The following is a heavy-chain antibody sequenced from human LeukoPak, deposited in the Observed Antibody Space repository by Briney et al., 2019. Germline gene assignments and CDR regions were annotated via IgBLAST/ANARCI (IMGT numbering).Heavy chain of an antibody. J-gene: IGHJ1*01. Sequence: ASVKVSCKASGYTFTSYYMHWVRQAPGQGLEWMGIINPSGGSTGYAQKFQGRVTMTRDTSTSTVYMELSSLRSEDTAVYYCARTNKGIFGVVTARRGYFQHWGQGTLVTVSS. D-gene: IGHD3-3*01. CDR3: ARTNKGIFGVVTARRGYFQH. CDR2: INPSGGST. CDR1: GYTFTSYY. V-gene: IGHV1-46*01.